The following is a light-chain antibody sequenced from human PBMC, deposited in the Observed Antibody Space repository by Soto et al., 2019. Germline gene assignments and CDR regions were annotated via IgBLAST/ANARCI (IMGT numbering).Light chain of an antibody. V-gene: IGKV3-20*01. CDR2: DAS. CDR3: QQYGNSFT. CDR1: QSVSSSS. Sequence: EIVLAQSPGTLSLSPGKRATLSCRASQSVSSSSLAWYQQKPGQAPRLLIYDASSRATGIPDRFTASGSGIDFTLTISRLEPEDFAMYYCQQYGNSFTFGPGTRVKIK. J-gene: IGKJ3*01.